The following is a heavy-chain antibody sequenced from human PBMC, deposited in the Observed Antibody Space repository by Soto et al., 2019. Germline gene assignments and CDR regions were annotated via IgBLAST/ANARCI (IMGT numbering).Heavy chain of an antibody. V-gene: IGHV3-11*01. CDR2: ISSRGVTI. J-gene: IGHJ4*02. Sequence: GGSLSLSCNVSGFTFGNYYMSWIRQAPGKGLESISYISSRGVTIYYADSVKGRFTISRDNAKNSLFLQMDSLRAEDTAVYYCARVTASGWFVNGRDYFDHWGQGTLVTVSS. D-gene: IGHD6-19*01. CDR3: ARVTASGWFVNGRDYFDH. CDR1: GFTFGNYY.